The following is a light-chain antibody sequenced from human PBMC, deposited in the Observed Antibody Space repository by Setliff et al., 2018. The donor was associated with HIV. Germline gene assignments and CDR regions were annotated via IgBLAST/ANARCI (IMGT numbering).Light chain of an antibody. V-gene: IGLV2-14*03. CDR1: SRDIGYFNY. CDR2: DVN. J-gene: IGLJ1*01. CDR3: SSDTTSSIRD. Sequence: LTQPASVSGSPGQSITISCTGSSRDIGYFNYVSWYQQHPNKAPKLIIYDVNRRPSGVSDRFSGSKSGNTASLSISGLQAEDEADYYCSSDTTSSIRDFGTGTKV.